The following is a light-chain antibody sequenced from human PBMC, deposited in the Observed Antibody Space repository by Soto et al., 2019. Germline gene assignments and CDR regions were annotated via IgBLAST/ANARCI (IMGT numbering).Light chain of an antibody. CDR2: DVN. Sequence: QSALTQPAFVSGSPGQSITISCTGTSRDVGGYSYVSWYQQHPGKAPKLMIYDVNNRPSGVSDRFSGSKSGNTASLTISGHQAEDESDYYCSSFISYSTLVFGGGTKVTVL. V-gene: IGLV2-14*03. CDR3: SSFISYSTLV. J-gene: IGLJ2*01. CDR1: SRDVGGYSY.